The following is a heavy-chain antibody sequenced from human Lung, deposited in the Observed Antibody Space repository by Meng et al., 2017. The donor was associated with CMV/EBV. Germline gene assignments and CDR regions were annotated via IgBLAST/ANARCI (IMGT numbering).Heavy chain of an antibody. J-gene: IGHJ4*02. D-gene: IGHD2-2*01. CDR3: ARVSAIAVIPADIIFDY. CDR2: IYYTGAT. V-gene: IGHV4-59*01. Sequence: SXTXSLXXTVSGGSISSYYWSWIRQPPGKVLEWVGYIYYTGATNYNPSLKSRVTISVDTSKNHFSLRLTSVTAADTAVYYCARVSAIAVIPADIIFDYWSQGTLVTVSS. CDR1: GGSISSYY.